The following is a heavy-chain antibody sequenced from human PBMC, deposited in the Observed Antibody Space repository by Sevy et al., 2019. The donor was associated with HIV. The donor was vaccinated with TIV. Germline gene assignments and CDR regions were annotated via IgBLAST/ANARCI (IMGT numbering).Heavy chain of an antibody. CDR2: ISYDGSNK. J-gene: IGHJ6*02. CDR3: ARSRTPWGGMDV. D-gene: IGHD3-16*01. Sequence: GGSLRLSCAASGFTFSSYAMHWVRQAPGKGLEWVAVISYDGSNKYYAYSVKGRFTISRDNSKNTLYLQMNSLRAEDTAVYYCARSRTPWGGMDVWGQGTTVTVSS. V-gene: IGHV3-30*04. CDR1: GFTFSSYA.